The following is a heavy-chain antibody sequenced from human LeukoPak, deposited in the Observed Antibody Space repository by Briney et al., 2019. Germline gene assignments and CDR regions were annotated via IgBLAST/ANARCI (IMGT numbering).Heavy chain of an antibody. D-gene: IGHD3-9*01. V-gene: IGHV3-21*01. Sequence: GGSLRLSCAASGFTFSSYSMNWVRQAPGKGLEWVSSISSSSSYIYYADSVKGRFTISRDSAKNSLYLQMNSLRAEDTAVYYCARANYDILTGYDKYYFDYWGQGTLVTVSS. CDR3: ARANYDILTGYDKYYFDY. CDR1: GFTFSSYS. CDR2: ISSSSSYI. J-gene: IGHJ4*02.